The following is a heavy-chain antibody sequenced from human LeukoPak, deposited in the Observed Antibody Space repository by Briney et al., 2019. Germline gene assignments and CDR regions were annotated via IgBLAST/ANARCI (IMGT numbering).Heavy chain of an antibody. Sequence: GGSLRLSCAASGFAFSSYGMSWVRQAPGKGLEWVSAISGSGGSTYYADSVKGRFTISRDNSKNTLYLQMNSLRAEDTAVYYCAKDSIIVVVPAAIRGGAFDIWGQGTMVTVSS. CDR2: ISGSGGST. CDR3: AKDSIIVVVPAAIRGGAFDI. V-gene: IGHV3-23*01. D-gene: IGHD2-2*01. J-gene: IGHJ3*02. CDR1: GFAFSSYG.